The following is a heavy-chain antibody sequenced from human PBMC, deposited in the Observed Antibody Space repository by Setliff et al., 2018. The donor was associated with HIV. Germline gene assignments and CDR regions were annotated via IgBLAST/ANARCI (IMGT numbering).Heavy chain of an antibody. CDR3: AGDQLLLRGTYADY. D-gene: IGHD1-26*01. CDR2: FNRDYRGTNYLPDLQDR. J-gene: IGHJ4*02. Sequence: ASVKVSCKASGYTFTSYDINWVRRATGQGLEWMGRFNRDYRGTNYLPDLQDRIYSPHFQGRFSMTEDASTDTAYMELSNLTSQDTGIYFCAGDQLLLRGTYADYWGQGTLVTVSS. CDR1: GYTFTSYD. V-gene: IGHV1-8*02.